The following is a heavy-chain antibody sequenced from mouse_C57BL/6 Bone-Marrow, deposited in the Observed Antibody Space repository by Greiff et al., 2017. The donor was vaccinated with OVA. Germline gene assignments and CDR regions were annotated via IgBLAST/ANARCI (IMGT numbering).Heavy chain of an antibody. D-gene: IGHD1-1*01. V-gene: IGHV1-26*01. CDR1: GYTFTDYY. Sequence: EVQLQQSGPELVKPGASVKISCKASGYTFTDYYMNWVKQSHGKSLEWIGDINPNNGGTSFNQKFKGKATLTVDKSSSTAYMELRSLTSEDSEVYYGARGNHCGSPWFAYWGQGTLVTVSA. CDR2: INPNNGGT. CDR3: ARGNHCGSPWFAY. J-gene: IGHJ3*01.